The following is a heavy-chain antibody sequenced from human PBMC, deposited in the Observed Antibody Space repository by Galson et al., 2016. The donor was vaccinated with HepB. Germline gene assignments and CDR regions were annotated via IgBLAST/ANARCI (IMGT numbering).Heavy chain of an antibody. Sequence: SVKVSCKASGGTFSNFAISWLRQAPGQGLEWMGGIIPLFGATNHAQKFQGRVTITADKSTTTVYMDLSSLRSEATAVDYCARRGGITVVRGVMPGWFDPWGQGTLVTVSS. CDR3: ARRGGITVVRGVMPGWFDP. CDR1: GGTFSNFA. J-gene: IGHJ5*02. CDR2: IIPLFGAT. D-gene: IGHD3-10*01. V-gene: IGHV1-69*06.